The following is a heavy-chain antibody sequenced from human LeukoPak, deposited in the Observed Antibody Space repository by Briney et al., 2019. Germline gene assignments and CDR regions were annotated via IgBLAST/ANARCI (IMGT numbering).Heavy chain of an antibody. J-gene: IGHJ4*02. D-gene: IGHD5-24*01. Sequence: GASVKVSCKASGYRFTDYHMHWVRQAPGQGLEWMGWINPNTGGTNYAQRFQGRVTMTRDTSITTSYMELSNLLFGDTALYYCARGGHGHTQNDYWGQGTLVTVSS. CDR3: ARGGHGHTQNDY. V-gene: IGHV1-2*02. CDR2: INPNTGGT. CDR1: GYRFTDYH.